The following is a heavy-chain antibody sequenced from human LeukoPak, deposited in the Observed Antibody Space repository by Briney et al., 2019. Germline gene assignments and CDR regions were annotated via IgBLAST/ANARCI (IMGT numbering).Heavy chain of an antibody. Sequence: GGSLRLSCAASGFTFSSYGMHWVRQAPGKGLEWVAIIWYDGSNIYYADSVKGRFTISRDNSKNTLYLQMNSLRAEDTAVYYCAKMTARYCSGGSCYPGYWGQGTLVTVSS. CDR3: AKMTARYCSGGSCYPGY. D-gene: IGHD2-15*01. V-gene: IGHV3-33*06. J-gene: IGHJ4*02. CDR1: GFTFSSYG. CDR2: IWYDGSNI.